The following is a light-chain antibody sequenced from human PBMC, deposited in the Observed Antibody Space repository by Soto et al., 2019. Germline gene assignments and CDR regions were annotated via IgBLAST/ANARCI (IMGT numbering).Light chain of an antibody. J-gene: IGLJ3*02. CDR2: DDS. Sequence: SYELTQPPSVSVAPGQTARITCGGDDIGSKGVHWYQQKPGQAPVVVVYDDSDRPSGIPERFSGSNSGNTATLTISWVEAGHEADYYCQVWDACSVFGGGTKLTVL. V-gene: IGLV3-21*02. CDR1: DIGSKG. CDR3: QVWDACSV.